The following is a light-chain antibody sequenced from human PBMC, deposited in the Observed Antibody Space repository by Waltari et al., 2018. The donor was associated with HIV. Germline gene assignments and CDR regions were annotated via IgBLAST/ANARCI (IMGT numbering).Light chain of an antibody. J-gene: IGLJ1*01. CDR3: VGWDSSLSAYV. Sequence: QSVLTQPPSASGTPGQTVTISCSGGSSNIGNDNVYWYQQLPGMTPKLLIYKNYVRPSGVPDRFAGYKSGTSASLAISGLRSEDEADYYCVGWDSSLSAYVFGAGTKVTVL. CDR1: SSNIGNDN. V-gene: IGLV1-47*01. CDR2: KNY.